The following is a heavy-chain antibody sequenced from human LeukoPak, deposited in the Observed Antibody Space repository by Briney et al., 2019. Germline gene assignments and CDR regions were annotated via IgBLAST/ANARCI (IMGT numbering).Heavy chain of an antibody. J-gene: IGHJ4*02. D-gene: IGHD6-6*01. Sequence: PGGSLRLSCAASGFTFSSYGMHWVRQAPGKGLEWVAVISYDGSNKYYADSVKGRFTISRDNSKNTLYLQMNSLRAEDTAVYYCASGEYSYPPRDYWGQGTLVTVSS. CDR2: ISYDGSNK. V-gene: IGHV3-30*03. CDR3: ASGEYSYPPRDY. CDR1: GFTFSSYG.